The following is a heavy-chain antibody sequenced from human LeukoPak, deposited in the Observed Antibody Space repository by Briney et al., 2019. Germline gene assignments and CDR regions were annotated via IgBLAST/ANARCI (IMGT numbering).Heavy chain of an antibody. D-gene: IGHD3-22*01. CDR1: GYTFTSYG. Sequence: ASVKVSCKASGYTFTSYGISWVRQAPGQGLEWMGWISAYNGNTNYAQKLQSRDTMTTDTSTSTAYMELRSLRSDDTAVYYCAGDSSGYPYYFDYWGQGTLVTVSS. CDR2: ISAYNGNT. J-gene: IGHJ4*02. V-gene: IGHV1-18*01. CDR3: AGDSSGYPYYFDY.